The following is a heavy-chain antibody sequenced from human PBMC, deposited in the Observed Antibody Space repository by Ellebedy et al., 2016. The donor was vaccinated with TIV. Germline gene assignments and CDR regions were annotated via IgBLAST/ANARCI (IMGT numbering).Heavy chain of an antibody. J-gene: IGHJ6*02. CDR2: IKPDGSDK. CDR1: GFTSSSFW. CDR3: ARGTGLDV. Sequence: PGGSLRLSCAASGFTSSSFWMTWVRQAPGTGLEWVASIKPDGSDKFYVDSVKGRFTMSRDNAKNSLHLQMDSLRVEDTAVYHCARGTGLDVWGQGTTVTVSS. V-gene: IGHV3-7*03.